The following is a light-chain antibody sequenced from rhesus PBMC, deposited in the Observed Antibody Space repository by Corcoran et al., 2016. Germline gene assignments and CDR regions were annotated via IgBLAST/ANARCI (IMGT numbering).Light chain of an antibody. CDR3: RQSSNWPT. CDR1: QSVSSY. V-gene: IGKV3-24*04. Sequence: EIVMTQSPATLALSPGERATLSCRASQSVSSYLAWYQQQPGQAPRHLIYGASRRATGIPDRFSGSGVGTEFTRTISSLEPEDVGVYFCRQSSNWPTFGQGTKVEIK. J-gene: IGKJ1*01. CDR2: GAS.